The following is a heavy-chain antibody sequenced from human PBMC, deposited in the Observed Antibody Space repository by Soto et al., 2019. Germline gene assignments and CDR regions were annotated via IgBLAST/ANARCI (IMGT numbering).Heavy chain of an antibody. CDR3: ARAHGDYSDYNWFDP. CDR2: INPNSGGT. J-gene: IGHJ5*02. CDR1: GYTFTGYY. Sequence: ASVKVSCKASGYTFTGYYMHWVRQAPGQGLEWMGWINPNSGGTNYAQKFQGWVTMTRDTSISTAYMELSRLRSDDTAVYYCARAHGDYSDYNWFDPWGQGTLVTVSS. D-gene: IGHD4-17*01. V-gene: IGHV1-2*04.